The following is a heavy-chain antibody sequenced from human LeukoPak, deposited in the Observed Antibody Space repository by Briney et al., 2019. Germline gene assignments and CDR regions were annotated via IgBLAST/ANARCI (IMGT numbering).Heavy chain of an antibody. V-gene: IGHV3-7*01. D-gene: IGHD2-2*01. J-gene: IGHJ4*02. CDR2: IKQDGSEK. CDR1: GFTFSRYW. CDR3: ARVFPYCSSPSCHTADY. Sequence: GGSLRLSCAASGFTFSRYWMTWVRQAPGKGLEWVANIKQDGSEKYYVDSVKGRFTISRDNAKNSLYLQMNGLRVEDTAVYYCARVFPYCSSPSCHTADYWGQGTLVTVSS.